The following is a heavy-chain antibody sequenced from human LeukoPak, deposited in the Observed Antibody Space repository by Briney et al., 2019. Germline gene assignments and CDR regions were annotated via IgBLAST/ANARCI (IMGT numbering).Heavy chain of an antibody. V-gene: IGHV4-61*02. CDR1: GGSISSGTCY. J-gene: IGHJ3*02. Sequence: PSETLSLTCTVSGGSISSGTCYWSWIRQPAGKGLEWIGRIYTSGSTNYNPSLKSRVTISLDTSKNQFSLKLSSVTAADTAVYYCARDVAITTCHICPDAFDIWGQGTMVTVSS. CDR3: ARDVAITTCHICPDAFDI. D-gene: IGHD2-2*02. CDR2: IYTSGST.